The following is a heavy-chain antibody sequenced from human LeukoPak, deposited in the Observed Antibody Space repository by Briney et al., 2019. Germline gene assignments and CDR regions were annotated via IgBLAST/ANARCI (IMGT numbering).Heavy chain of an antibody. CDR2: TYYRSKWYN. J-gene: IGHJ4*02. CDR1: GDSVSSNNGA. CDR3: ARDVGATGWHTFDY. D-gene: IGHD3-9*01. V-gene: IGHV6-1*01. Sequence: SQTLSLTCAISGDSVSSNNGAWNWIRQSPSRGLEWLGRTYYRSKWYNDYAGSFISRITISPDTSKNQFSLQLDSVTPEDTAVCYCARDVGATGWHTFDYWGQGTLVTVSS.